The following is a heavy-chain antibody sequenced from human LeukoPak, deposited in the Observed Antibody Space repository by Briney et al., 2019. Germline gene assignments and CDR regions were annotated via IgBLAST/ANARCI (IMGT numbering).Heavy chain of an antibody. Sequence: ASVKVSCKASGYTFTSYGISWVRQAPGQGLEWMGWISAYNSNTNYAQKLQGRVTMTTDTSTSTAYMELRSLRSDDTAVYYCATPAMVRGVIITSEAGMDVWGQGTTVTVSS. CDR1: GYTFTSYG. J-gene: IGHJ6*02. D-gene: IGHD3-10*01. CDR3: ATPAMVRGVIITSEAGMDV. CDR2: ISAYNSNT. V-gene: IGHV1-18*01.